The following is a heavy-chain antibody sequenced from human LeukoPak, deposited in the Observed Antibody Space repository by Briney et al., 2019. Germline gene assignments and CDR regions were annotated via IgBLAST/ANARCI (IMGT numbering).Heavy chain of an antibody. CDR2: INHSGST. CDR1: GGSFSGYY. V-gene: IGHV4-34*01. Sequence: SQTLSLTCAVYGGSFSGYYWSWIRQPPGKGLEWIGGINHSGSTNYNPSLKSRVTISVDTSKNQFSLKLSSVTAADTAVYYCARRGSPSLRYYYYMDVWGKGTTVTVSS. CDR3: ARRGSPSLRYYYYMDV. J-gene: IGHJ6*03. D-gene: IGHD6-6*01.